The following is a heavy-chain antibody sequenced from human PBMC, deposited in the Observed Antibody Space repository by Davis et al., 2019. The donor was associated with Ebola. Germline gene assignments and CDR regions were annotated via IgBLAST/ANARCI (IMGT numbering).Heavy chain of an antibody. D-gene: IGHD3-3*01. CDR2: IYPGDSDT. CDR3: ARGYYDFWSGYYSWFDP. CDR1: GYSFTSYW. J-gene: IGHJ5*02. V-gene: IGHV5-51*01. Sequence: GESLKISCKGSGYSFTSYWIGWVRQMPGKGLEWMEIIYPGDSDTRYSPSFQGQVTISADKSISTAYLQWSSLKASDTAMYYCARGYYDFWSGYYSWFDPWGQGTLVTVSS.